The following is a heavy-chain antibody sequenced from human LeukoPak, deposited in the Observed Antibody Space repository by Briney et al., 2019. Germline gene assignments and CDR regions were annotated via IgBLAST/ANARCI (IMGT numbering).Heavy chain of an antibody. V-gene: IGHV3-33*01. J-gene: IGHJ4*02. CDR1: GFTFSSYG. D-gene: IGHD3-10*01. Sequence: TGESLRLSCAASGFTFSSYGMHWVRQAPGKGLEWVAVIWYDGSNKYYGDSVKGRFTISRDNSKNTLYLQMNSLRAEDTAVYYCARDDYGSGSGRWVYWGQGTLVTVSS. CDR2: IWYDGSNK. CDR3: ARDDYGSGSGRWVY.